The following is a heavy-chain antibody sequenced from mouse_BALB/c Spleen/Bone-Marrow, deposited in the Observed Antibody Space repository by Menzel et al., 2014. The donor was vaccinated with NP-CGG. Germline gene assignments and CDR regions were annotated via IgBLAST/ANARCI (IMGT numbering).Heavy chain of an antibody. CDR1: GFNIKDTY. V-gene: IGHV14-3*02. D-gene: IGHD1-1*02. J-gene: IGHJ2*01. CDR2: IDPANGNT. CDR3: TDSYFSAGIYFDY. Sequence: VQLQQSGAELVKPGASVKLSCTASGFNIKDTYLHWVKQRPEQGLEWIGRIDPANGNTEYDPKFQGKATITADTSSNTSCLHLNNLASEDTAVYYCTDSYFSAGIYFDYWGQGTTLTVSS.